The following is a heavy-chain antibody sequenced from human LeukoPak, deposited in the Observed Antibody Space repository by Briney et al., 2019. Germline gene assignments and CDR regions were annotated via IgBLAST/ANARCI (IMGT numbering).Heavy chain of an antibody. CDR3: ARDQGTEAFDI. D-gene: IGHD3-10*01. J-gene: IGHJ3*02. Sequence: PSGTLSLTCTVSGGSISSYYWSWIRQPPGKGLEWIGYIYYSGSTNYNPSLKSRVTISVDTSKNQFSLKLSSVTAADTAVYYCARDQGTEAFDIWGQGTMVTVSS. V-gene: IGHV4-59*01. CDR2: IYYSGST. CDR1: GGSISSYY.